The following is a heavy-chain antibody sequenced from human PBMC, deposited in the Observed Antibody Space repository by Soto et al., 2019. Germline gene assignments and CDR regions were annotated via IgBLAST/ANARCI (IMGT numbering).Heavy chain of an antibody. CDR1: GFTFDHYA. CDR2: INWNSGSV. V-gene: IGHV3-9*01. CDR3: AIYVSLPGWVYLVVHD. J-gene: IGHJ4*02. D-gene: IGHD6-13*01. Sequence: EVHLVESGGGLVQPGRSLRLSCAASGFTFDHYAMHWVRQAPGKGLEWVSGINWNSGSVRYADSVKGRFTISRVNAKNTLHLQMNSLRVGDTAVYYCAIYVSLPGWVYLVVHDWGQGTLVTVSS.